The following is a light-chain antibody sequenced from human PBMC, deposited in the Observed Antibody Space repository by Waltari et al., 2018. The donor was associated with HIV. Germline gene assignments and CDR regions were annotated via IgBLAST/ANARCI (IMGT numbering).Light chain of an antibody. CDR3: QSADSSGTYYYV. Sequence: SYELTQPPPVSVSPGQTARITCSGDALPKQYAYWYQQKPGQAPVLVIYKDSERHSGIPERFSGSSSVTTVTLTISGVQAEDEADYYCQSADSSGTYYYVFGTGTKVTVL. J-gene: IGLJ1*01. CDR1: ALPKQY. CDR2: KDS. V-gene: IGLV3-25*03.